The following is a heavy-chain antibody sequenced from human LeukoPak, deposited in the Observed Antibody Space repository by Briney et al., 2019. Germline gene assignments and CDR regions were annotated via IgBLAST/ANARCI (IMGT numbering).Heavy chain of an antibody. CDR3: ARGSQAAGAHY. V-gene: IGHV3-53*01. D-gene: IGHD6-13*01. CDR2: IYSGGST. J-gene: IGHJ4*02. CDR1: GFTVSSNY. Sequence: GGSLRPSCAASGFTVSSNYMSWVRQAPGKGLEWVSVIYSGGSTYYADSVKGRFTISRDNSKNTLYPQMNSLRAEDTAVYYCARGSQAAGAHYWGQGTLVTVSS.